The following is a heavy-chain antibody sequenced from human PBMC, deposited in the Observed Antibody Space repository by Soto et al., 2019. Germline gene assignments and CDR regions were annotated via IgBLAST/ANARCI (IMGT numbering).Heavy chain of an antibody. CDR2: ISYDGSSK. CDR3: AMWFCSSTSCSKNPP. J-gene: IGHJ5*02. V-gene: IGHV3-30*03. D-gene: IGHD2-2*01. Sequence: PGGSLRLSCAASGFTFSSYGMHWVRQAPGKGLEWVAVISYDGSSKYYADSVKGRFTISRDNSKNTLYLQMNSLRAEDTAVYYCAMWFCSSTSCSKNPPWGQGTLVTVSS. CDR1: GFTFSSYG.